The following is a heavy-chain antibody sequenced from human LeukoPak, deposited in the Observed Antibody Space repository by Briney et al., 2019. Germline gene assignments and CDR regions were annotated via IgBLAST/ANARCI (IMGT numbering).Heavy chain of an antibody. CDR3: ARDHGGYMITFGGVIAYPDY. CDR1: GFTFSNAW. Sequence: GGSLRLSCAASGFTFSNAWMSWVRQAPGKGLEWVSSISSSSSYIYYADSVKGRFTISRDNAKNSLYLQMNSPRAEDTAVYYCARDHGGYMITFGGVIAYPDYWGQGTLVTVSS. J-gene: IGHJ4*02. V-gene: IGHV3-21*01. CDR2: ISSSSSYI. D-gene: IGHD3-16*02.